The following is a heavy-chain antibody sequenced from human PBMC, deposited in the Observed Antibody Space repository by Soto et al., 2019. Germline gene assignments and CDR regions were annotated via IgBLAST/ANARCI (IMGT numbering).Heavy chain of an antibody. J-gene: IGHJ4*02. Sequence: GGSLRLSCAASGFTFSSYGMHWVRQAPGKGLEWVAVIWYDGSNKYYADSVKGRFTISRDNSKNTLYLQMNSLRAEDTAVYYCAREPFVVVPAAMSPDYWGQGTLVTVSS. CDR2: IWYDGSNK. CDR1: GFTFSSYG. CDR3: AREPFVVVPAAMSPDY. D-gene: IGHD2-2*01. V-gene: IGHV3-33*01.